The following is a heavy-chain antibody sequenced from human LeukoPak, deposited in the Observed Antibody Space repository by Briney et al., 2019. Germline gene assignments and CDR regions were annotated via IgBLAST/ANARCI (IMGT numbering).Heavy chain of an antibody. Sequence: PGGSLRLSCATSGFTFSSSAMSWVRQAPGKGLEWVSAISGTGGNSFYTDSVKGRFTISRDNSKNTVYLQMNSLRAEDTAVYFCAKELGAGEIEHWGLGTLVTVSS. CDR3: AKELGAGEIEH. CDR1: GFTFSSSA. CDR2: ISGTGGNS. J-gene: IGHJ4*02. V-gene: IGHV3-23*01. D-gene: IGHD3-10*01.